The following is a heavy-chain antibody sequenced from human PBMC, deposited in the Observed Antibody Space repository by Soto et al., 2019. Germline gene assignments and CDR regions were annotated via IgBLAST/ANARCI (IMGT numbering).Heavy chain of an antibody. CDR1: VFTFRTYT. J-gene: IGHJ6*02. D-gene: IGHD3-22*01. CDR3: AGVGRYGYYYGGECYYGMEV. V-gene: IGHV3-21*04. CDR2: IRGFSPYT. Sequence: GGSLRLACISSVFTFRTYTMXLVRQSPGKGLEWVSGIRGFSPYTFYAESVKGRFTIPRDNSKNTLYLQMNSLRAEDTALYYCAGVGRYGYYYGGECYYGMEVWGQGTTLTLSS.